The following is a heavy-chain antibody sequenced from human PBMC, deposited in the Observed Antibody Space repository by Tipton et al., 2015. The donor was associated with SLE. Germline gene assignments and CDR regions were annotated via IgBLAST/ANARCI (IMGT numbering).Heavy chain of an antibody. V-gene: IGHV4-34*01. CDR2: INHSGRI. J-gene: IGHJ4*02. D-gene: IGHD6-13*01. CDR3: ARGGSTALYHFDS. CDR1: GGSFSGFY. Sequence: TLSLTCAVYGGSFSGFYWSWIRQPPGKGLEWIGEINHSGRINYNPSLKSRVTISQDTSKNQFSLKLTSVTAADTAVYYCARGGSTALYHFDSWGQGTLVTVSS.